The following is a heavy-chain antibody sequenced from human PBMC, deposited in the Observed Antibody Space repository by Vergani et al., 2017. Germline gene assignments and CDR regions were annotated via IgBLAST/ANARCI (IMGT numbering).Heavy chain of an antibody. CDR1: GGSISSYY. CDR2: IYYSGST. Sequence: QVQLPESGPGLVKPSETLSLTCTVSGGSISSYYWSWIRQPPGKGLEWIGYIYYSGSTNYNPSLKSRVTISVDTSKNQFSLKLSSVTAADTAVYYCARLSRRLGYCSGGSCPTEYWGQGTLVTVSS. V-gene: IGHV4-59*01. CDR3: ARLSRRLGYCSGGSCPTEY. D-gene: IGHD2-15*01. J-gene: IGHJ4*02.